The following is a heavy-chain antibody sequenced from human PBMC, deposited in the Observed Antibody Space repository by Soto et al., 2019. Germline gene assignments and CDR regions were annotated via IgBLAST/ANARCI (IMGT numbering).Heavy chain of an antibody. D-gene: IGHD6-13*01. V-gene: IGHV3-33*01. CDR2: IWYDGSNK. Sequence: QVQLVESGGGVVQPGRSLRLSCAASGFTFSSDGMHWVRQAPGKGLEWVAVIWYDGSNKYYADSVKGRFTISRDNSKNTLYLQMNSLRAEDTAVYYCARDRGAAADYFDYWGQGTLVTVSS. CDR1: GFTFSSDG. J-gene: IGHJ4*02. CDR3: ARDRGAAADYFDY.